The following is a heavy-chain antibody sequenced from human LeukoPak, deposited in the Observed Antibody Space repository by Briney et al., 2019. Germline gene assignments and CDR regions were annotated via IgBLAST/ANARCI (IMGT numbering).Heavy chain of an antibody. CDR2: IWYDGSNK. CDR3: AKDWYPQRVALWLVSR. CDR1: GFTFSSYG. D-gene: IGHD6-19*01. Sequence: PGGSLRLPCAASGFTFSSYGMHWVPQAPGKGLEWVAVIWYDGSNKYYADSVKGRFTISRDNSKNTLYLQMNSLRAEDTAVYYCAKDWYPQRVALWLVSRWGQGTLLTVSS. J-gene: IGHJ4*02. V-gene: IGHV3-33*06.